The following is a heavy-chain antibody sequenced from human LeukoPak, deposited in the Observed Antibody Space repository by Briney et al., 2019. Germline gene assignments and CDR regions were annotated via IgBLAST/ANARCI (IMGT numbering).Heavy chain of an antibody. CDR3: ARSVSISPMFDY. CDR1: GYIFTSYY. V-gene: IGHV1-2*02. J-gene: IGHJ4*02. D-gene: IGHD2-21*01. CDR2: INPNTGST. Sequence: ASVKVSCKASGYIFTSYYMHWVRQAPGQGLEWMGWINPNTGSTNFAQKFQGRVAMMRAMSITTFYMELNSLRSDDTAVYYCARSVSISPMFDYWGQGTLIPVSS.